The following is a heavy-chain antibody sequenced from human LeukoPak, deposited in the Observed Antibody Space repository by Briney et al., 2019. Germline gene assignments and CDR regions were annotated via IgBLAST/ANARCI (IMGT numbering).Heavy chain of an antibody. CDR2: IWYDGSNK. V-gene: IGHV3-33*01. J-gene: IGHJ6*02. Sequence: GRSLRLSCAASGFTFSSYGMHWVRQAPGKGLEWVAVIWYDGSNKYYADSVKGRFTISRDNSKNTLYLQMNSLRAEDTAVYYCARDPTLAVAGTPYYYGMDVWGQGTTVTVSS. CDR1: GFTFSSYG. CDR3: ARDPTLAVAGTPYYYGMDV. D-gene: IGHD6-19*01.